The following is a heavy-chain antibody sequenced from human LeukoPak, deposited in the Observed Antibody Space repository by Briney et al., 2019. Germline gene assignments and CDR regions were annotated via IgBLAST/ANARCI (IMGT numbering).Heavy chain of an antibody. CDR3: ARDRVTMVRGVSYYYGMDV. CDR2: IYHSGST. Sequence: SETLSLTCAVSGYSISSGYYWGWIRQPPGKGLEWIGSIYHSGSTYYNPSLNRRVTISVDTSKNQFSLKLSSVTAADTAVYYCARDRVTMVRGVSYYYGMDVWGKGTTVTVSS. CDR1: GYSISSGYY. V-gene: IGHV4-38-2*02. J-gene: IGHJ6*04. D-gene: IGHD3-10*01.